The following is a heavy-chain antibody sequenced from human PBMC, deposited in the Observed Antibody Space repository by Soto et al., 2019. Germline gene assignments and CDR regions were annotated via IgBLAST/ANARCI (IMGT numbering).Heavy chain of an antibody. V-gene: IGHV3-30*03. CDR1: GFPFTSYG. Sequence: QVQLVESGGGVVQPGRSLRLSCAASGFPFTSYGMHWVREGPDKGLEWVAIISYDGSDKYYADSVKGRFTISRDNSKKPLYLQMNRLRPEDTALYYCVGGQYYFDYRGQGTLVIVSS. D-gene: IGHD3-10*01. J-gene: IGHJ4*02. CDR3: VGGQYYFDY. CDR2: ISYDGSDK.